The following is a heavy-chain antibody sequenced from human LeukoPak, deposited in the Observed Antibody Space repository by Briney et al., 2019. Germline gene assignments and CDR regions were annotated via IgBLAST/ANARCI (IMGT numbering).Heavy chain of an antibody. J-gene: IGHJ5*02. D-gene: IGHD6-13*01. V-gene: IGHV5-51*01. CDR3: ARHKQWCSSWYVRGFDP. Sequence: GESLKISCKGSGYSFTSYWIGWVRQMPGKGLEWMGIIYPGDSDTRHSPSFQGQVTISADKSISTAYLQWSSLKASDTAMYYCARHKQWCSSWYVRGFDPWGQGTLVTVSS. CDR2: IYPGDSDT. CDR1: GYSFTSYW.